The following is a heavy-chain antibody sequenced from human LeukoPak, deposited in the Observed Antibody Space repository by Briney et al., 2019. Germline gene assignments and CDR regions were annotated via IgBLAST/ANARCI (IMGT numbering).Heavy chain of an antibody. J-gene: IGHJ6*02. CDR1: GFTFSSYS. CDR2: ISSSSSTI. CDR3: ARDARVYCSGGSCYVTYYYYGMDV. D-gene: IGHD2-15*01. Sequence: GGSLRLSCAASGFTFSSYSMNWVRQAPGKGLEGVSYISSSSSTIYYADSVKGRFTISRDNAKNSLYLQMNSLRDEDTAVYYCARDARVYCSGGSCYVTYYYYGMDVWGQGTTVTVSS. V-gene: IGHV3-48*02.